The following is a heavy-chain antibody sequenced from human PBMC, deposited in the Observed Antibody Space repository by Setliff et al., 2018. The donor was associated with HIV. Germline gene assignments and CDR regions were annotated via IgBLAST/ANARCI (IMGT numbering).Heavy chain of an antibody. CDR1: GYTFTSSD. CDR3: ARGAWYTSGWYSSRYLDV. D-gene: IGHD6-19*01. CDR2: MNPNSGNT. Sequence: ALVKVSCKASGYTFTSSDINWVRQATGQGLEWMGWMNPNSGNTGYAQKFQGRVTMTRDTSIRTAYMELSSLRSEDTAVYYCARGAWYTSGWYSSRYLDVWGKGTTVTVSS. J-gene: IGHJ6*03. V-gene: IGHV1-8*02.